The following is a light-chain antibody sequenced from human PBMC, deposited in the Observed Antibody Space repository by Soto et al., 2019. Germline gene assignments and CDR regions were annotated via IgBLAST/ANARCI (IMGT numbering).Light chain of an antibody. CDR3: QSYRNFSWT. CDR2: DVS. Sequence: DIQMTQSPSIVSASVGDEVTITCRASQSVSAGLAWYQQKPGRAPKFLIYDVSSLESGVPPRFSGTGSGTEFTLSINSLQPDDFATYYCQSYRNFSWTFGQGTKVDIK. J-gene: IGKJ1*01. V-gene: IGKV1-5*01. CDR1: QSVSAG.